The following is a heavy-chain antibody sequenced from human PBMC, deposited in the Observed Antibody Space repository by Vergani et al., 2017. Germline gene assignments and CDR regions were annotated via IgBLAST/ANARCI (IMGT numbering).Heavy chain of an antibody. D-gene: IGHD1-26*01. CDR1: GYSFTSYW. CDR3: ARTGGIVGATGGDFDY. V-gene: IGHV5-51*01. J-gene: IGHJ4*02. Sequence: EVQLVQSGAEVKKPGESLKISCKGSGYSFTSYWIGWVRQMPGKGLEWMGIIYPGDSDTRYSPSLQGQVTISADKSISTAYLQWSSLRASDTAMYYCARTGGIVGATGGDFDYWGQGTLVTVSS. CDR2: IYPGDSDT.